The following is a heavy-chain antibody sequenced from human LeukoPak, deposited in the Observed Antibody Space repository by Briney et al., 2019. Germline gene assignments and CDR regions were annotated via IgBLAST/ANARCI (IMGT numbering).Heavy chain of an antibody. V-gene: IGHV3-33*08. CDR3: ARGTRTSPFDY. CDR2: IWYDGSNK. D-gene: IGHD2-2*01. Sequence: GGSLRLSCADSGFTFSSYGMHWVRQAPGKGLEWVAVIWYDGSNKYYADSVKGRFTISRDNSKNTLYLQMNSLRAEDTAVYYCARGTRTSPFDYWGQGTLVTVSS. J-gene: IGHJ4*02. CDR1: GFTFSSYG.